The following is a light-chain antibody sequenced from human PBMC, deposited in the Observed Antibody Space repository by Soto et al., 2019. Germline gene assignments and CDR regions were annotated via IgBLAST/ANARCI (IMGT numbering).Light chain of an antibody. J-gene: IGLJ2*01. CDR1: SSNIGINT. V-gene: IGLV1-44*01. Sequence: QSVLTQPPSASGTPGQRVTVSCSGSSSNIGINTVNWYQQLPGTAPKLLIYGNNQRPSGVPDRFSASKSGTSASLAISGLQSEDEADYYCAAWDDSLNGPVFGGGTKLTVL. CDR2: GNN. CDR3: AAWDDSLNGPV.